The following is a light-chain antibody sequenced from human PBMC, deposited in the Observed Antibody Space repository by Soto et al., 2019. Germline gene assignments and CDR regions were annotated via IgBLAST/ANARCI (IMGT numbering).Light chain of an antibody. CDR1: QRISSY. Sequence: DIQMTQSPSSLSASVGDRVTITCRASQRISSYLNWYQQKPGKAPKLLIYAASSLQSGVPSRFSGSGSGTDFTLTISSLQPEDFATYYCQQSYSTRLTFGGGTKVEIK. CDR2: AAS. V-gene: IGKV1-39*01. CDR3: QQSYSTRLT. J-gene: IGKJ4*01.